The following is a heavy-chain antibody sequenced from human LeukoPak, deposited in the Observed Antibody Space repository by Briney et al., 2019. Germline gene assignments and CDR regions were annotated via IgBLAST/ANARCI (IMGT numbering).Heavy chain of an antibody. CDR1: RGSFSGYY. D-gene: IGHD6-19*01. J-gene: IGHJ3*02. CDR2: INHSGST. Sequence: SETLSLTCAVYRGSFSGYYWSWIRQPPGKGLEWIGEINHSGSTNYNPSLKSRVTISVDTSKNQFSLKLSSVTAADTAVYYCARSRFVAVAGRHAFDIWGQGTMVTVSS. V-gene: IGHV4-34*01. CDR3: ARSRFVAVAGRHAFDI.